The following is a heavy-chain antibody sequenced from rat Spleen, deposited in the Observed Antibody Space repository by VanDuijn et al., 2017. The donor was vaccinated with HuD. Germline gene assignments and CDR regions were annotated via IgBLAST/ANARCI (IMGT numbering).Heavy chain of an antibody. V-gene: IGHV5-29*01. CDR2: ISYGDSSGHSST. CDR3: ATRDNNYGY. CDR1: GFTFNNYG. Sequence: EVQLVESGGGLVQPGGSLKLSCVASGFTFNNYGVAWVRQAPTKGLEWVATISYGDSSGHSSTYYRDSVKGRFTISRDNAKSTLYLQMDSLRSEDTATYYCATRDNNYGYWGQGVMVTVSS. D-gene: IGHD1-10*01. J-gene: IGHJ2*01.